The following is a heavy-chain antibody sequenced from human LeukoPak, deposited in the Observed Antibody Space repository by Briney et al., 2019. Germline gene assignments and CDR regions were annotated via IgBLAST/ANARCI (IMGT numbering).Heavy chain of an antibody. J-gene: IGHJ4*02. Sequence: ASVKVSCKASGYTFTGYYMHWVRQAPGQGLEWMGRIIPILGIANYAQKFQGRVTITADKSTSTAYMELSSLRSEDTAVYYCARPPIQNSSGYSTDYWGQGTLVTVSS. CDR3: ARPPIQNSSGYSTDY. D-gene: IGHD3-22*01. V-gene: IGHV1-69*02. CDR2: IIPILGIA. CDR1: GYTFTGYY.